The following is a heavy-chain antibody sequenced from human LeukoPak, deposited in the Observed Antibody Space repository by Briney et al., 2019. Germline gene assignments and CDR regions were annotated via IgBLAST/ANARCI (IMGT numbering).Heavy chain of an antibody. V-gene: IGHV4-34*01. CDR2: INHSGST. CDR3: ARRMRYYDSSGYYYHWFDP. CDR1: GGSFSGYY. D-gene: IGHD3-22*01. Sequence: PSETLSLTCAVYGGSFSGYYWSWIRQPPGKGLEWIGEINHSGSTNYNPSLKSRVTISVDTSKNQFSLKLSSVTAADTAVYYCARRMRYYDSSGYYYHWFDPWGQGTLVTVSS. J-gene: IGHJ5*02.